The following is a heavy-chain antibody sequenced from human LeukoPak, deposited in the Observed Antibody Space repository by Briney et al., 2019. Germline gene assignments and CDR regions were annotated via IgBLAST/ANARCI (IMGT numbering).Heavy chain of an antibody. J-gene: IGHJ4*02. V-gene: IGHV1-2*06. CDR2: INPNSGGT. CDR3: ARLPRSGYSYGSDY. D-gene: IGHD5-18*01. Sequence: GASVKVSCKASGYTFTVYYMHWVRQAPGQGLEWMGRINPNSGGTNYAQKFQGRVTMTRDTSISTAYMELSRLRSDDTAVYYCARLPRSGYSYGSDYWGQGTLVSVSS. CDR1: GYTFTVYY.